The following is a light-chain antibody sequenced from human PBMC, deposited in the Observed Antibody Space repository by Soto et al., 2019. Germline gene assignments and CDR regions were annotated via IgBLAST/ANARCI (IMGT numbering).Light chain of an antibody. CDR2: GNS. CDR3: QSYDRSLSGVV. Sequence: QAVVTQPPSVSGAPGQRVSFSCTGSSSNIGSGYAVHWYQQLPRTAPKLLIYGNSNRPSGVPDRFSGSKSGTSASLAITGLQAEDEADYYCQSYDRSLSGVVFGGGTKVTVL. CDR1: SSNIGSGYA. J-gene: IGLJ2*01. V-gene: IGLV1-40*01.